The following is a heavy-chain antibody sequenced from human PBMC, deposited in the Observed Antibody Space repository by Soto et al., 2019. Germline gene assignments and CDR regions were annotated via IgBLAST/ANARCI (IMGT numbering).Heavy chain of an antibody. CDR1: GYTLTELS. CDR2: FDPEDGET. V-gene: IGHV1-24*01. CDR3: ATASGSYYIWFDP. J-gene: IGHJ5*02. D-gene: IGHD1-26*01. Sequence: ASVKVSCKVSGYTLTELSMHWVRQAPGKGLEWMGGFDPEDGETIYAQKFRGRVTMTEDTSTDTAYMELSSLRSEDTAVYYCATASGSYYIWFDPWGQGTLVTVSS.